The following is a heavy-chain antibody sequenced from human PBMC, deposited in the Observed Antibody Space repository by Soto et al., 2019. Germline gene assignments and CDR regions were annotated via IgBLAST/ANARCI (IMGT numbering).Heavy chain of an antibody. CDR1: GFTFSSYG. D-gene: IGHD6-13*01. J-gene: IGHJ6*02. Sequence: SLRLSCAASGFTFSSYGMHWVRQAPGKGLEWVAVISYDGSNKYYADSVKGRFTISRDNSKNTLYLQMNSLRAEDTAVYYCAKDRIAAAGTGPYYYYGMDVWGQGTTVTVSS. CDR3: AKDRIAAAGTGPYYYYGMDV. V-gene: IGHV3-30*18. CDR2: ISYDGSNK.